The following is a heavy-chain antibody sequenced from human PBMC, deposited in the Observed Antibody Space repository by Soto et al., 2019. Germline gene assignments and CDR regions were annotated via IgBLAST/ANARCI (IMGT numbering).Heavy chain of an antibody. Sequence: SETLSLTCAVSDYDISSGYYWGWVRKPPGKGLEWIGSIYHSESTYYNPSLQSRVTISVDTSKNQFSLKLSSVTAADTAVHYCARGPWYFYDSSGYYSSAFDSWGQGTLVTVSS. D-gene: IGHD3-22*01. CDR3: ARGPWYFYDSSGYYSSAFDS. CDR2: IYHSEST. V-gene: IGHV4-38-2*01. J-gene: IGHJ4*02. CDR1: DYDISSGYY.